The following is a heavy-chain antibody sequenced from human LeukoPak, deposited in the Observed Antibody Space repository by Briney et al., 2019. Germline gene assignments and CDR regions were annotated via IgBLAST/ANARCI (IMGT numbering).Heavy chain of an antibody. CDR3: ARWYYDFWSGYYTGIGWFDP. CDR1: GDSISSGSFY. D-gene: IGHD3-3*01. V-gene: IGHV4-61*02. CDR2: IYPSGST. Sequence: SQTLSLTCSVSGDSISSGSFYWSWIRQPAGRGLEWIGRIYPSGSTNYNPSLKSRVTISLDTSKNQFSLKLSSVTAADTAVYYCARWYYDFWSGYYTGIGWFDPWGQGTLVTVSS. J-gene: IGHJ5*02.